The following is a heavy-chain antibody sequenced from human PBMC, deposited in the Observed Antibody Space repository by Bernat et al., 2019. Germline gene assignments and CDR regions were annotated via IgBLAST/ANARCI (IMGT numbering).Heavy chain of an antibody. CDR1: GFTFSSYW. CDR2: IKQDGSER. Sequence: EVQVVESGGGLVQPGGSLRLSCAASGFTFSSYWMSWVRQAPGKGLEWVANIKQDGSERNYVDSVKGRVTISRDNAKNSLYLQMNSLRAEDTAVYYCARGRWTIDYWGQGTLVTVSS. V-gene: IGHV3-7*04. CDR3: ARGRWTIDY. D-gene: IGHD3/OR15-3a*01. J-gene: IGHJ4*02.